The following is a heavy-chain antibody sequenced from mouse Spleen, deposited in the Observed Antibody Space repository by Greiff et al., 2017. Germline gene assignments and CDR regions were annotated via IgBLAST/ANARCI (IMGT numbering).Heavy chain of an antibody. V-gene: IGHV1-69*01. CDR2: IDPSDSYT. Sequence: QVQRKQSGAELVMPGASVKLSCKASGYTFTSYWMHWVKQRPGQGLEWIGEIDPSDSYTNYNQKFKGKATLTVDKSSSTAYMQLSSLTSEDSAVYYCAKTGTGYFDYWGQGTTLTVSS. J-gene: IGHJ2*01. D-gene: IGHD4-1*01. CDR1: GYTFTSYW. CDR3: AKTGTGYFDY.